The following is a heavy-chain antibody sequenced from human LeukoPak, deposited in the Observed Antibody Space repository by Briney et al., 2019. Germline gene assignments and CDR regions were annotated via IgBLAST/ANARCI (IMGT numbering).Heavy chain of an antibody. V-gene: IGHV1-69*05. Sequence: GASVKVSCKASGGIFSTSAIAWVRQAPGQGLEWMGGIIPIFGTANSAQRFQGRVTITTDESTTTAYMEVSSLRSEDTAVYYCARMDWNNYYMDVWGKGTTVTVSS. CDR1: GGIFSTSA. J-gene: IGHJ6*03. CDR2: IIPIFGTA. CDR3: ARMDWNNYYMDV. D-gene: IGHD1/OR15-1a*01.